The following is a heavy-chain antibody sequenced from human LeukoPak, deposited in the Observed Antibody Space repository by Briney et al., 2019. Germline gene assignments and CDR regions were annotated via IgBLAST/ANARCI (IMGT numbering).Heavy chain of an antibody. J-gene: IGHJ4*02. CDR2: ISSSSSYI. CDR1: GFTFSSYS. CDR3: ARDRVVTWFGSEGFDY. Sequence: GGSLRLSCAASGFTFSSYSMNWVRQAPGKGLEWVSSISSSSSYIYYADSVKGRFTISRDNAKNSLYLQMNSLRAEDTAVYYCARDRVVTWFGSEGFDYWGQGTLVTVSS. D-gene: IGHD3-10*01. V-gene: IGHV3-21*01.